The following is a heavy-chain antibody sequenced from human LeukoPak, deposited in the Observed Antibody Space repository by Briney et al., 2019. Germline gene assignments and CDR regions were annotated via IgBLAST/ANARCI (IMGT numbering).Heavy chain of an antibody. J-gene: IGHJ4*02. CDR1: GYTFTSYA. CDR2: INTNTGNP. V-gene: IGHV7-4-1*02. Sequence: ASVKVSCKASGYTFTSYAMNWVRQAPGQGLEWMGWINTNTGNPTYAQGFTGRFVFSLDTSVSTAYLQISSLRAEDTAVYYCARVGHIPYSPLYYFDYWGQGTLVTVSS. D-gene: IGHD2-21*01. CDR3: ARVGHIPYSPLYYFDY.